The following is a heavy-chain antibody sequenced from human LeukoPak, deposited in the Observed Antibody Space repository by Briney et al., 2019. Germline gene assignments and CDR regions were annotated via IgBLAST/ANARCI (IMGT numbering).Heavy chain of an antibody. CDR2: ISSTSSTI. V-gene: IGHV3-48*02. CDR3: AKDWQWKLLTGAFNI. D-gene: IGHD1-26*01. Sequence: GGSLRLSCAASGFTFSDYSMSWVRQAPGKGLEWVSYISSTSSTINYADSAKGRFTISRDNSRNTLHLQMNSLREENTAVYYCAKDWQWKLLTGAFNIWGQGTMVTVS. CDR1: GFTFSDYS. J-gene: IGHJ3*02.